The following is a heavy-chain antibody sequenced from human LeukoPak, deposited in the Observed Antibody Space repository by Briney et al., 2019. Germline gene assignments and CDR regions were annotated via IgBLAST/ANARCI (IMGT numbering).Heavy chain of an antibody. CDR3: AREVVDDYGGPRGGHYYYGMDV. D-gene: IGHD4-23*01. V-gene: IGHV1-46*01. J-gene: IGHJ6*02. CDR1: GYTFTSYY. Sequence: ASVKVSCKASGYTFTSYYMHWVRQAPGQGLEWMGIINPSGGSTSYAQKFQGRVTMTRDTSTSTVYMELSSLRSEDTAVYYCAREVVDDYGGPRGGHYYYGMDVWGQGTTVTVSS. CDR2: INPSGGST.